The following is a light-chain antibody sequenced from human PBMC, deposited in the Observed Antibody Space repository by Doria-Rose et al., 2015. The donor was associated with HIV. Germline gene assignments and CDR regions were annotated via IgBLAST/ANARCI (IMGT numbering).Light chain of an antibody. Sequence: EIVLTQSPGTLSLSPGERATLSCRASQSFSSTYLAWYQQKPGQAPSLLIYDGSTRATGNPDRFSASGSGTDFTLTINRLEPEDFAPYYCHQYGTSWTFGQGTEVEI. CDR2: DGS. CDR3: HQYGTSWT. J-gene: IGKJ1*01. CDR1: QSFSSTY. V-gene: IGKV3-20*01.